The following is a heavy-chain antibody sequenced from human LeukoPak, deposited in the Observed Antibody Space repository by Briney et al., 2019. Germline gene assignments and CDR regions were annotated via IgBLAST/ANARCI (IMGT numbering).Heavy chain of an antibody. Sequence: GGSLRLSCVASGFTVSSYYVSWVRQPPGKGLEWVSAISVSGNTYHADSVKGRFTISRDSSKNTLYLQMNSLRAGDAAVYYCAKAPVTTCSGAYCYPFDYWSQGTLVTVSS. CDR2: ISVSGNT. CDR1: GFTVSSYY. V-gene: IGHV3-53*01. CDR3: AKAPVTTCSGAYCYPFDY. D-gene: IGHD2-15*01. J-gene: IGHJ4*02.